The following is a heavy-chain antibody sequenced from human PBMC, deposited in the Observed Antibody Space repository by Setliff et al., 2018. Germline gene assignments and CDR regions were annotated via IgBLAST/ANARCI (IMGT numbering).Heavy chain of an antibody. D-gene: IGHD1-26*01. CDR1: GYTFTSYG. V-gene: IGHV1-18*01. CDR3: ARDRPNSGSYFSLDY. J-gene: IGHJ4*02. Sequence: ASVKVSCKASGYTFTSYGISWVRQAPGQGLEWMGWISAYNGNTNYAQRLQGRVTMTTDTSTSTAYMKLSSLRSEDTAVYYCARDRPNSGSYFSLDYWGQGTLVTVSS. CDR2: ISAYNGNT.